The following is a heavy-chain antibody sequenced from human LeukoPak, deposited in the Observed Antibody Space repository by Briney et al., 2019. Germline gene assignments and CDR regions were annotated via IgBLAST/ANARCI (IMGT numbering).Heavy chain of an antibody. CDR2: IYYSGST. D-gene: IGHD3-22*01. CDR1: GGSISSSSYY. CDR3: ARHFRGYYYDSSGYYTED. Sequence: SETLSLTCTVSGGSISSSSYYWGWIRQPPGKGLEWIGSIYYSGSTYYNPSLKSRVTISVDTSKNQFSLKLSSVTAADTAVYYCARHFRGYYYDSSGYYTEDWGQGTLVTVSS. J-gene: IGHJ4*02. V-gene: IGHV4-39*01.